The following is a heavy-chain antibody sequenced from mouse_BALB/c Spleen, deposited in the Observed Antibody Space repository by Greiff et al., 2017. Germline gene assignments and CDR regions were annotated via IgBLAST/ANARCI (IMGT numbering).Heavy chain of an antibody. CDR3: ARGGDFAY. V-gene: IGHV5-4*02. CDR1: GFTFSDYY. Sequence: EVQLVESGGGLVKPGGSLKLSCAASGFTFSDYYMYWVRQTPEKRLEWVATISDGGSYTYYPDSVKGRFTISRDNAKNNLYLQMSSLKSEDTAMYYCARGGDFAYWGQGTLVTVSA. CDR2: ISDGGSYT. J-gene: IGHJ3*01.